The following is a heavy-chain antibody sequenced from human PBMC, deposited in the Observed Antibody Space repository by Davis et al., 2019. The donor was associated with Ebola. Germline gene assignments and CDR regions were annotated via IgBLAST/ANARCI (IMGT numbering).Heavy chain of an antibody. Sequence: SETLSLTCAVYGGSFSGYYWSWIRQPPGKGLEWIGEINHSGSTNYNPSLKSRVTIPVDTSKNQFSLKLSPVTAADTAVYYCARARCTGGVCFPAARYYYYGMDVWGQGTTVTVSS. CDR2: INHSGST. V-gene: IGHV4-34*01. CDR3: ARARCTGGVCFPAARYYYYGMDV. CDR1: GGSFSGYY. J-gene: IGHJ6*02. D-gene: IGHD2-8*02.